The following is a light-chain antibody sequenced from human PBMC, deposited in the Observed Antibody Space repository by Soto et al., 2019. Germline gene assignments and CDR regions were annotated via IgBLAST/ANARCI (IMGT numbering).Light chain of an antibody. CDR3: QQYNTCSLIT. CDR2: GPS. CDR1: QSIGSN. V-gene: IGKV3-15*01. Sequence: EIVMTQSPATLSVSPGDTATLSCRASQSIGSNVGWYQQKPGQAPRLLIYGPSTRATGISARFSGSGSGTEFILTISSLQSEDLAVYYCQQYNTCSLITFGQGTRLQMK. J-gene: IGKJ5*01.